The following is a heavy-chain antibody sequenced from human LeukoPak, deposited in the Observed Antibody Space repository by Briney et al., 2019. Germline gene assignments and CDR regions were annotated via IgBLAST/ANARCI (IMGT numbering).Heavy chain of an antibody. Sequence: RGSLRLSCAASGFTFSSYWMTWVRQAPGKGLEREANIKQDGSEEDYVDSVKGRFTISRDNAKRSLYLQMNSLRAEDTAVYYCARDKSVGAHPLDYWGQGSLVTVSP. CDR2: IKQDGSEE. V-gene: IGHV3-7*05. J-gene: IGHJ4*02. D-gene: IGHD1-26*01. CDR3: ARDKSVGAHPLDY. CDR1: GFTFSSYW.